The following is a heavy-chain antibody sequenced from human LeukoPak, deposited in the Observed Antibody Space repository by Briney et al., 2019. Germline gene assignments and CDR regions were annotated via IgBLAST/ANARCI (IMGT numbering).Heavy chain of an antibody. CDR3: AKALYGGNTV. D-gene: IGHD4-23*01. J-gene: IGHJ4*02. V-gene: IGHV3-7*03. CDR2: IKQDGSEK. CDR1: GFTFNNYW. Sequence: GGSLRLSCAASGFTFNNYWMGWVRQTTGKGLEWVANIKQDGSEKYYVDSVRGRFTISRDNSKNTLYLQMNSLRAEDTALYYCAKALYGGNTVWGQGTLVTVSS.